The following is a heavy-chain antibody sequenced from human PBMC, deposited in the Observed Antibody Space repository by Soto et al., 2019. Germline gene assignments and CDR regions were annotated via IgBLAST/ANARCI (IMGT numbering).Heavy chain of an antibody. V-gene: IGHV4-4*01. CDR3: ARLVYDTRLDYMYFDF. CDR1: GVCISSGNW. J-gene: IGHJ4*02. D-gene: IGHD3-10*01. CDR2: IFHDGTA. Sequence: EILSLTCAVAGVCISSGNWWTWVRQSPQRGLEYIGEIFHDGTANYYPSFERRVAISVDTSKNQLSLKLTSLTAADTAIYFCARLVYDTRLDYMYFDFWGQGTLVTVSS.